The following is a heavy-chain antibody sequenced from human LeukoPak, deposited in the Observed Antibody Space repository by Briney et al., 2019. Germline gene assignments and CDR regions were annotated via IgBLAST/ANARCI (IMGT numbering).Heavy chain of an antibody. Sequence: PGGSLRLSCAASGFTFSSHWMSWVRQAPGKGLEWVANIKKDGSEKYYVDSVKGRFTISRDNAKNSLYLQMNSLRAEDTAVYYCAREEGGIVPFDYWGQGTLVTVSS. D-gene: IGHD2-15*01. V-gene: IGHV3-7*01. J-gene: IGHJ4*02. CDR2: IKKDGSEK. CDR3: AREEGGIVPFDY. CDR1: GFTFSSHW.